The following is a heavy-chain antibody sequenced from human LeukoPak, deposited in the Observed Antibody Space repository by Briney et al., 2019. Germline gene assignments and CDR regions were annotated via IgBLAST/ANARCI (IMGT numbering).Heavy chain of an antibody. D-gene: IGHD2-15*01. CDR1: GFTFSSYT. Sequence: PGGSLRLSCAASGFTFSSYTMNWVRQAPGKGLEWVSSISSSSSYIYYADSVKGRFTISRDNAKNSLHLQMNSLRAEDTAVYYCATRIWATPIDYWGQGTLVTVSS. J-gene: IGHJ4*02. V-gene: IGHV3-21*04. CDR2: ISSSSSYI. CDR3: ATRIWATPIDY.